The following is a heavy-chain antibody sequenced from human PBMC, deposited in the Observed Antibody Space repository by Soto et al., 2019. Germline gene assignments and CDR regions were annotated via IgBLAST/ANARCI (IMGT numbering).Heavy chain of an antibody. Sequence: ASVKVSCKASGYTFTSYGISWVRQAPGQGLEWMGWISAYNGNTNYAQKLQGRVTMTTDTSTSTAYMELRSLRSDDTAVYYCASDIMRDDYGDADAFDIWGQGTMVTVSS. J-gene: IGHJ3*02. CDR2: ISAYNGNT. CDR3: ASDIMRDDYGDADAFDI. V-gene: IGHV1-18*01. D-gene: IGHD4-17*01. CDR1: GYTFTSYG.